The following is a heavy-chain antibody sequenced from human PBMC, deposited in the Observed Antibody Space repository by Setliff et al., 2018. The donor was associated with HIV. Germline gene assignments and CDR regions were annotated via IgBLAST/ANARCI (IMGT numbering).Heavy chain of an antibody. J-gene: IGHJ4*02. V-gene: IGHV4-31*03. CDR2: IYYSGST. D-gene: IGHD3-16*02. CDR3: ARGQDRCLNY. CDR1: GGSISSGGYY. Sequence: SETLSLTCTVSGGSISSGGYYWSWIRQHPGKGLEWIGYIYYSGSTYYNPSLKSRVTISVDTSKNQFSLKLSSVTAADTAVYYCARGQDRCLNYWGQGTLVTVSS.